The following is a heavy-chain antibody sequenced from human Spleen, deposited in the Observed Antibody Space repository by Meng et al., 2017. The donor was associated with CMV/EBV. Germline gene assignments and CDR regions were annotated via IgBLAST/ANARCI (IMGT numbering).Heavy chain of an antibody. J-gene: IGHJ5*02. CDR3: AGLKGYCDTASCDRDWFDP. CDR1: FSRHI. V-gene: IGHV1-69*08. D-gene: IGHD2-15*01. Sequence: FSRHIVSWLRQAPGQGLEWLGRIIPILGTTNYAQNFQGRITITADESRSTAYMELSSLRSEGTAVYFCAGLKGYCDTASCDRDWFDPWGQGTLVTVSS. CDR2: IIPILGTT.